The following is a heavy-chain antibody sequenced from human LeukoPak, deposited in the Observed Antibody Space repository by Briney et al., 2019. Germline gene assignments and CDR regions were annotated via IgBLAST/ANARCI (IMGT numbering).Heavy chain of an antibody. CDR3: ARADRGAAQVGLLNY. CDR2: IYHSGST. Sequence: SGTLSLTCAVPGGSISSSNWWSWVRQPPGKGLEWIGEIYHSGSTNYNPSLKSRVTISVDKSKNQFSLKLSSVTAADTAVYYCARADRGAAQVGLLNYWGQGTLVTVSS. CDR1: GGSISSSNW. V-gene: IGHV4-4*02. D-gene: IGHD1-26*01. J-gene: IGHJ4*02.